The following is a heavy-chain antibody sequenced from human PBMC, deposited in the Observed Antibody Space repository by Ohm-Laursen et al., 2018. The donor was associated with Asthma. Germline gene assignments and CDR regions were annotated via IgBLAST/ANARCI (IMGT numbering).Heavy chain of an antibody. Sequence: SLRLSCSAPGFTFNKSWMSWVRQAPGKGLEWVAHINENGGEKFYVDSVKGRVTISRDNAKNSLYLQMNSLRADDTAVYYCGRVYSSSWDPRDQGTLVTVSS. CDR1: GFTFNKSW. D-gene: IGHD6-13*01. CDR2: INENGGEK. CDR3: GRVYSSSWDP. V-gene: IGHV3-7*05. J-gene: IGHJ5*02.